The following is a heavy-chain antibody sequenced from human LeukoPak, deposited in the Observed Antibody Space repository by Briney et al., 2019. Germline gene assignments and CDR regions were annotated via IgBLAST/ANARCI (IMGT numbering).Heavy chain of an antibody. CDR2: ISGSGGRT. D-gene: IGHD3-10*01. J-gene: IGHJ4*02. Sequence: GGSLRLSCATSGFTFSTYAMGWVRQAPGKGLEWVSAISGSGGRTDYADSVKGRFTISRDNSKNTLYLQMNSLRAEDTAVYYYAKDTTYYYGSGSSYFDYWGQGSLVTVSS. V-gene: IGHV3-23*01. CDR3: AKDTTYYYGSGSSYFDY. CDR1: GFTFSTYA.